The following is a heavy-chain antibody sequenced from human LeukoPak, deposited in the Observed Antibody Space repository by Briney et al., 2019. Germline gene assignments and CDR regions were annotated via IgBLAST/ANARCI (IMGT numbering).Heavy chain of an antibody. J-gene: IGHJ4*02. V-gene: IGHV4-30-2*01. Sequence: SQTLSLTCAVSGGSISSGGYSWSWIRQPPGKGLEWIGYIYHNGNTYYNPSLKSRVTILVDRSKNHFSLKLSSVTAADTAMYYCASTPSSYCSGGSCFLYWGQGTLVTVSS. CDR2: IYHNGNT. CDR3: ASTPSSYCSGGSCFLY. D-gene: IGHD2-15*01. CDR1: GGSISSGGYS.